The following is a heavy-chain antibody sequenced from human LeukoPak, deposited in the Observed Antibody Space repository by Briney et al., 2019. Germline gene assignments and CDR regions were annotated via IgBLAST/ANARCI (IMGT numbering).Heavy chain of an antibody. Sequence: GGSLRLSCETSGFTAGFTFSTSYMTWVRQAPGMGLEWVAEIGPDGSGPVYVDSVKGRFTISRYNAKNSLYLQMNSLRVEETAVYYCARDFSWRQFDYWGLGTLVTVSS. CDR3: ARDFSWRQFDY. V-gene: IGHV3-7*01. CDR2: IGPDGSGP. J-gene: IGHJ4*02. CDR1: GFTAGFTFSTSY.